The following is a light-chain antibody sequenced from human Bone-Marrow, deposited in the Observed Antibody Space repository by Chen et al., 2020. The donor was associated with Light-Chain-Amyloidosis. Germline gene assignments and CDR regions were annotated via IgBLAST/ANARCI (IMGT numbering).Light chain of an antibody. CDR1: SSAVGGYKN. V-gene: IGLV2-8*01. Sequence: QSPLPRPPPPPGPPGRPSPFPSLGSSSAVGGYKNVSWYQLHQGKAPKLIINEVSQRPSGVPDRFSGSKSGNTASLTVSGLLAEDEADYYCFSYAGSDKRVFGGGTKLTVL. J-gene: IGLJ3*02. CDR3: FSYAGSDKRV. CDR2: EVS.